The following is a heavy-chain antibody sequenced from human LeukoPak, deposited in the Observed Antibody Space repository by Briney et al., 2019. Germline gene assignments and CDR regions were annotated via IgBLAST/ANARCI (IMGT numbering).Heavy chain of an antibody. D-gene: IGHD3-9*01. CDR3: ARENYDILTGYYIRNAFDI. CDR2: INHSGST. Sequence: SETLSLTCAVYGGSFSGYYWSWIRQPPGKGLEWIGEINHSGSTNYNPSLKSRVIISVDTSKNQFSLKLSSVTAADTAVYYCARENYDILTGYYIRNAFDIWGQGTMVTVSS. V-gene: IGHV4-34*01. CDR1: GGSFSGYY. J-gene: IGHJ3*02.